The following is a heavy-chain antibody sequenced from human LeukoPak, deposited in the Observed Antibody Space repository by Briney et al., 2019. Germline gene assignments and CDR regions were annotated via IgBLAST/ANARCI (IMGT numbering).Heavy chain of an antibody. CDR1: GFTISNCE. Sequence: GGSLRLSCAASGFTISNCEMNWVRQAPGKGLEWVSYISSSGSTIYYADSVKGRFTISRDNAKNSLYLQMNSLRAEDTAVYYCAELGITMIRGVWGKGTTVTISS. CDR2: ISSSGSTI. D-gene: IGHD3-22*01. J-gene: IGHJ6*04. CDR3: AELGITMIRGV. V-gene: IGHV3-48*03.